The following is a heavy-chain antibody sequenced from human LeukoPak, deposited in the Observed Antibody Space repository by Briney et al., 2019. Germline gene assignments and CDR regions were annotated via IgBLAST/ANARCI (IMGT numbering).Heavy chain of an antibody. CDR3: ASRRCSTTCPEDY. V-gene: IGHV4-4*07. Sequence: PSETLSLTCTVSGGSISTYYWSWIRQSAGKGLEWIGRIYTSGSTDYNPSLKSRVTMSVDTSKNQLSLKLSSVTAADTAVYYCASRRCSTTCPEDYWGQGTLVTASS. CDR2: IYTSGST. D-gene: IGHD2-2*01. CDR1: GGSISTYY. J-gene: IGHJ4*02.